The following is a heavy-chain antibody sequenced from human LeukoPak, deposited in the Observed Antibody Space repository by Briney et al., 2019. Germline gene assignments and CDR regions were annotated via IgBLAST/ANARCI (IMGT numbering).Heavy chain of an antibody. CDR1: GLSFSDHY. CDR3: ATSTDWALDH. Sequence: PGGSLTLSCSPSGLSFSDHYIDWVRQAPGKGLEWLGRVRNRVESDRTEYAASVQGRFTISRDNSRNTVYLQMNSLRTEDTAVYYCATSTDWALDHWGQGTLVAVSS. CDR2: VRNRVESDRT. V-gene: IGHV3-72*01. D-gene: IGHD3-9*01. J-gene: IGHJ4*01.